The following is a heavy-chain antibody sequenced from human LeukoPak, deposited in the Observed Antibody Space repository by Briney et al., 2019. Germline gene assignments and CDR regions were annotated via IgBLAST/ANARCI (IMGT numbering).Heavy chain of an antibody. V-gene: IGHV3-23*01. CDR3: AKATGLGYYGSGSPSFDY. J-gene: IGHJ4*02. CDR2: ISGSGGST. CDR1: GFTFSSYG. Sequence: QPGGSLRLSCAASGFTFSSYGMSWVRQAPGKGLEWVSAISGSGGSTYYADSVKGRFTISRDNSKNTLYLQMNSLRAEDTAVYYCAKATGLGYYGSGSPSFDYWGQGTLVTVSS. D-gene: IGHD3-10*01.